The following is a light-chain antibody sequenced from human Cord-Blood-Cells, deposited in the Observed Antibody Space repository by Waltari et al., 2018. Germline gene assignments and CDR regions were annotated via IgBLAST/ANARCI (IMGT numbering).Light chain of an antibody. CDR1: SSDVGGYNS. CDR3: SSYAGSNNWV. V-gene: IGLV2-8*01. Sequence: QSALTQPPSASGSPGQSVTLPCTGTSSDVGGYNSVSWYQQHPGKAPKLMIYEVSKRPSGVPDRFSGSKSGNTASLTVSGLQAEDEADYYCSSYAGSNNWVFGGGTKLTVL. CDR2: EVS. J-gene: IGLJ3*02.